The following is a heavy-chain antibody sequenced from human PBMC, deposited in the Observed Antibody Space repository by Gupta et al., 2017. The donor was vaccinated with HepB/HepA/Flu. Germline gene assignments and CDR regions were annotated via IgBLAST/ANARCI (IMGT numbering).Heavy chain of an antibody. D-gene: IGHD2-21*01. V-gene: IGHV4-34*01. Sequence: QVQLQQWAAGLLKPSETLSLTCAVYGESFSGYYWSWIRQPPGKGLEWIGEFSHSGNTNYNPSRKSRVTISVDKSKNQFTLKLRSVTAADSAVYYCAVRLTVPPSVALDSWGQGTVVTVSS. CDR1: GESFSGYY. CDR3: AVRLTVPPSVALDS. J-gene: IGHJ4*02. CDR2: FSHSGNT.